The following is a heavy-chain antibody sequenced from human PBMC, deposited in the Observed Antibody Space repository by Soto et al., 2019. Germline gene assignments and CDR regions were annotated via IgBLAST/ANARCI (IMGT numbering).Heavy chain of an antibody. CDR1: GYTFTSYD. CDR3: ARGAPGASSVADIMNPAKQYYSMNV. CDR2: VNHNKGDT. Sequence: ASVKVSCKASGYTFTSYDINWVRQAPGQGLEWMGWVNHNKGDTASAQKFQGRVTVSSNTSISTAYLELTGLTSEDTAVYYCARGAPGASSVADIMNPAKQYYSMNVWGQGTTVTVSS. J-gene: IGHJ6*02. V-gene: IGHV1-8*01. D-gene: IGHD1-26*01.